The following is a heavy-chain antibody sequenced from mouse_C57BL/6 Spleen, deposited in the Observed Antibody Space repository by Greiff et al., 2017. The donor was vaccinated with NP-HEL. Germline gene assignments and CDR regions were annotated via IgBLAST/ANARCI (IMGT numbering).Heavy chain of an antibody. CDR2: IYPGSGNT. D-gene: IGHD2-1*01. V-gene: IGHV1-76*01. J-gene: IGHJ4*01. Sequence: VQLQQSGAELVRPGASVKLSCKASGYTFTDYYINWVKQRPGQGLEWIARIYPGSGNTYYNEKFKGKATLTADKSSSTAYMQLSSLTSEYSAVYFYARSSYYGNYEDAMDYWGQGTSVTVSS. CDR1: GYTFTDYY. CDR3: ARSSYYGNYEDAMDY.